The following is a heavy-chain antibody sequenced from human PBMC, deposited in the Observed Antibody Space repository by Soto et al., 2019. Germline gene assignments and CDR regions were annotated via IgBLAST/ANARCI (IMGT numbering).Heavy chain of an antibody. CDR1: GGSISSSSYY. CDR3: ARDDRSNSPHVGLLSP. D-gene: IGHD6-6*01. CDR2: IYYSGST. V-gene: IGHV4-39*02. Sequence: SKNPYLTCTVSGGSISSSSYYWGWIRQPPGKGLEWIGSIYYSGSTYYNPSLKSRVTISVDTSKNQFSLKLSSVTAADTAVYYCARDDRSNSPHVGLLSPRGQGTLVSGSA. J-gene: IGHJ1*01.